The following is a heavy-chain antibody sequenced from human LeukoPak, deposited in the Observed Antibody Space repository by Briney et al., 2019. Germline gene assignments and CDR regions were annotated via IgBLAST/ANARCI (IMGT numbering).Heavy chain of an antibody. CDR1: GFTFSSYA. Sequence: QPGGSLRLSCAASGFTFSSYAMHWVRQAPGKGLEYVSAISSNGGSTYYANSVKGRFTISRDNSKNTLYLQMGSLRAEDTAVYYCAREMATIRVWPRTIDYWGQGTLVTVSS. CDR3: AREMATIRVWPRTIDY. CDR2: ISSNGGST. V-gene: IGHV3-64*01. J-gene: IGHJ4*02. D-gene: IGHD5-24*01.